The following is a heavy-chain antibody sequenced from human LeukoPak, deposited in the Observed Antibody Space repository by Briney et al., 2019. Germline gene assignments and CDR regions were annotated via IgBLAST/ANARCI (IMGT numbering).Heavy chain of an antibody. J-gene: IGHJ5*02. D-gene: IGHD3-3*01. CDR1: GFTFSSYW. CDR3: AREGYDFWSGPAGFNP. V-gene: IGHV3-7*01. CDR2: IKQDGSEK. Sequence: QSGGSLRLSCAASGFTFSSYWMSWVRQAPGKGLEWVANIKQDGSEKYYVDSVKGRFTISRDNAKNSLYLQMNSLRAEDTAVYYCAREGYDFWSGPAGFNPWGQGTLVTVSS.